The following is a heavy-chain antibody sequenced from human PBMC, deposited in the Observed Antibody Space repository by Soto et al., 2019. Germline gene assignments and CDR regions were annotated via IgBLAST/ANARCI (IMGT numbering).Heavy chain of an antibody. Sequence: SETLSLTCAVYGGSFSGYHWSWIRQPPGKGLEWIGEINHSGSTNYNPSLKSRVTISVDTSKNQFSLKLSSVTAADTAVYYCARGLPFVGYSNSLLYGMDVWGQGTTVTVSS. D-gene: IGHD6-13*01. V-gene: IGHV4-34*01. CDR2: INHSGST. J-gene: IGHJ6*02. CDR1: GGSFSGYH. CDR3: ARGLPFVGYSNSLLYGMDV.